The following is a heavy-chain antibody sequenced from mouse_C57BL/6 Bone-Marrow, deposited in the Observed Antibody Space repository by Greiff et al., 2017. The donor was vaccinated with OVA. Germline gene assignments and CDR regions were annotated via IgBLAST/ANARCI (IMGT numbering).Heavy chain of an antibody. CDR3: TAHYYGSLYWYFDV. D-gene: IGHD1-1*01. Sequence: EVMLVESGGGLVQPGGSMKLSCVASGFTFSNYWMNWVRQSPEKGLEWVAQIRLKSDNYATHYAESVKGRFTISRDDSKSSVYLQMNNLRAEDTGIYYCTAHYYGSLYWYFDVWGTGTTVTVSS. V-gene: IGHV6-3*01. CDR2: IRLKSDNYAT. J-gene: IGHJ1*03. CDR1: GFTFSNYW.